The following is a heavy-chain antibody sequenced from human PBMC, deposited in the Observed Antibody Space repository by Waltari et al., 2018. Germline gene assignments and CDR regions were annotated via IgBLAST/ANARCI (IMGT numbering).Heavy chain of an antibody. D-gene: IGHD1-26*01. J-gene: IGHJ3*02. CDR3: ARLYIPYTGRPDAFDI. CDR1: GFTFSSYA. CDR2: LSYDGSNK. Sequence: QVQLVESGGGVVQPGRSLRLSCAASGFTFSSYAMHWVRQAPGKGLEWGSVLSYDGSNKYYADSVNGRFTISRDNSKNTLYLQMNSLRAEDTAVYYCARLYIPYTGRPDAFDIWGQGTMVTVSS. V-gene: IGHV3-30-3*01.